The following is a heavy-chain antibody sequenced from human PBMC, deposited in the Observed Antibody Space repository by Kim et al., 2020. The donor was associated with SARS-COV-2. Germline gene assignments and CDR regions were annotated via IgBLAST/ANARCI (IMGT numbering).Heavy chain of an antibody. D-gene: IGHD3-16*01. CDR2: ISSSSSTI. J-gene: IGHJ4*02. Sequence: GGSLRLSCAASGFTFSSYSMNWVRQAPGKGLEWVSYISSSSSTIYYADSVKGRFTISRDNAKSSLYLQMNSLRAEDTAVYYCARGGETYYFDYWGQGTLVTVSS. V-gene: IGHV3-48*04. CDR1: GFTFSSYS. CDR3: ARGGETYYFDY.